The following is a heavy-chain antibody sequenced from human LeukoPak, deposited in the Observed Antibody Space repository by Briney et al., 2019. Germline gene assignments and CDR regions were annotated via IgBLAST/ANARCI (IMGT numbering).Heavy chain of an antibody. Sequence: PSETLSLTCTVSGGSISSSSYYWGWIRQPPGKGLEWIGSIYYSGSTYYNPSLKSRVTISVDTSKNQFSLKLSSVTAADTAVYYCAREFNDSSGYYYAVVPPFDYWGQGTLVTVSS. CDR2: IYYSGST. CDR1: GGSISSSSYY. V-gene: IGHV4-39*07. D-gene: IGHD3-22*01. CDR3: AREFNDSSGYYYAVVPPFDY. J-gene: IGHJ4*02.